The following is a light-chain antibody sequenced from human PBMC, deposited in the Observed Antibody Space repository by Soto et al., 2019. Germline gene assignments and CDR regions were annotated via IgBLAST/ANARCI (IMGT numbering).Light chain of an antibody. CDR3: QHTTDLT. V-gene: IGKV1-5*01. CDR2: DVS. CDR1: SYSKW. J-gene: IGKJ2*01. Sequence: MHQSAATAAASVGGTVTMTCRSYSKWLDWYQKKPGKAPKLLIYDVSNLERGVPPRFSGSTSGAESTLTITGLQPDDLGTYYCQHTTDLTVGQGTKVDIK.